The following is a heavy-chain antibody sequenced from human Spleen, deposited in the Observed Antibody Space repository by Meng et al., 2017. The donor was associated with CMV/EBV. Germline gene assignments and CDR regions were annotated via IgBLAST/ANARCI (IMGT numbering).Heavy chain of an antibody. J-gene: IGHJ4*02. Sequence: SLKISCAGSGFNFGHYAMHWVRQAPGKGTEWVSSISWNSGNMGSADSVEGRFTISRDNAKKSVYLQMNSLRPEDTALYYCAKGPGYQAAKFYFDYWGQGTLVTVSS. CDR2: ISWNSGNM. CDR3: AKGPGYQAAKFYFDY. CDR1: GFNFGHYA. V-gene: IGHV3-9*01. D-gene: IGHD6-25*01.